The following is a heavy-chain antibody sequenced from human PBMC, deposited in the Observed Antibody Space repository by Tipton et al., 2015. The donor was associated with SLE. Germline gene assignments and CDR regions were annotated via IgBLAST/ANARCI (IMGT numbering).Heavy chain of an antibody. V-gene: IGHV5-51*01. CDR2: IYPADSDT. D-gene: IGHD4-11*01. CDR1: GYRFTNYW. Sequence: QSGAEIKKPGESLKISCKGSGYRFTNYWFGWVRQMPGKGLEWMGIIYPADSDTRYSPSFQGQVTISADKSISTAYLQWSSLKASDTAMYYCARQDYRGYYYYGLDVWGQGTTVTVSS. CDR3: ARQDYRGYYYYGLDV. J-gene: IGHJ6*02.